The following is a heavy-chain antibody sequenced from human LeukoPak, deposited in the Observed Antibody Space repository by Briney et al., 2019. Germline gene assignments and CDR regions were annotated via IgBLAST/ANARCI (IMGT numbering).Heavy chain of an antibody. Sequence: GASVKVSCKASGYTFTSYGISWVRQAPGQGLEWMGWISTDSGGTTYAHNLQGRVTMTTDTFTSTAYMELRSLRSDDTAVYYCATHFIAVSNYYGMDVWGQGTTVTVSS. D-gene: IGHD6-19*01. CDR3: ATHFIAVSNYYGMDV. V-gene: IGHV1-18*01. CDR2: ISTDSGGT. J-gene: IGHJ6*02. CDR1: GYTFTSYG.